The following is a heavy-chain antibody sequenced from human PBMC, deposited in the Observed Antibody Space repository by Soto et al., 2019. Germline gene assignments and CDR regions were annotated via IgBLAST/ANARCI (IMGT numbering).Heavy chain of an antibody. CDR2: ISPMFGAA. V-gene: IGHV1-69*19. D-gene: IGHD2-2*03. CDR1: GGTFNTYA. Sequence: QVQLVQSGAEMKKPGSSVKVSCQSSGGTFNTYAMNWVRQAPGQGPEWMGDISPMFGAANYAPKFQDRVTITADESTGTSYLQLSSLTSEDTALYFWAMDAQVHTPAFVYWGQGTLVTVSS. J-gene: IGHJ4*02. CDR3: AMDAQVHTPAFVY.